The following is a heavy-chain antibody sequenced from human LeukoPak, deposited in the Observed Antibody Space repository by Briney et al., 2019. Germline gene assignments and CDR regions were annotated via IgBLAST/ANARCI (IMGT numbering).Heavy chain of an antibody. CDR2: IKSDGSST. V-gene: IGHV3-74*03. CDR1: GFTFSSYW. D-gene: IGHD6-13*01. Sequence: GGSLRLSCAASGFTFSSYWMHWVRQAPGKGLVWVSCIKSDGSSTTYADSVKGRFTISRDNAKNTLHLQMHSLRAEDTAVYYCARDSSSWYYDYWGEGTLVTVSS. J-gene: IGHJ4*02. CDR3: ARDSSSWYYDY.